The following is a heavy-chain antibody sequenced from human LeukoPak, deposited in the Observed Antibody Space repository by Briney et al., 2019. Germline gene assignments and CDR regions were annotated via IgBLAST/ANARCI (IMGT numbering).Heavy chain of an antibody. D-gene: IGHD6-19*01. J-gene: IGHJ4*02. CDR1: GGSFSGYY. CDR2: INHSGST. Sequence: SETLSLTCAVYGGSFSGYYWSWIRQPPGKGLEWIGEINHSGSTNYNPSLKSRVTISVDTSKNQFSLKLSSVTAADTAVYYCARAPVSSGWYYFDYWGQGTLVTVSS. V-gene: IGHV4-34*01. CDR3: ARAPVSSGWYYFDY.